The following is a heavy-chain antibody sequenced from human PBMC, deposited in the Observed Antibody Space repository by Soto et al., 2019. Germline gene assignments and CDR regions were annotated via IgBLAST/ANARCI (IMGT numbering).Heavy chain of an antibody. D-gene: IGHD2-8*01. CDR3: ARSTYERNLPFIVLNTPTFDY. CDR2: ISAYNGNT. Sequence: GASVKVSCKASGYTFTSYGISWVRQAPGQGLEWMGWISAYNGNTNYAQKLQGRVTMTTDTSTSTAYMELRSLRSDDTAVYYYARSTYERNLPFIVLNTPTFDYWGQGTLVTVSS. V-gene: IGHV1-18*04. CDR1: GYTFTSYG. J-gene: IGHJ4*02.